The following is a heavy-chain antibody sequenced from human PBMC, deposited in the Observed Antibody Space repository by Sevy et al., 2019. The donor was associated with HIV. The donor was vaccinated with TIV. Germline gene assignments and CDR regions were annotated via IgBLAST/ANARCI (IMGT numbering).Heavy chain of an antibody. Sequence: ASAKVSCKASGYTFTGYYMHWVRQAPGQGLEWMGWINPNSGGTNYAQKFQGRVTMTRDTSISTAYMELSRLRSDDTAVYYCARVRGYCSSTSCYFYFDYWGQGTLVTVSS. D-gene: IGHD2-2*01. V-gene: IGHV1-2*02. CDR3: ARVRGYCSSTSCYFYFDY. CDR2: INPNSGGT. CDR1: GYTFTGYY. J-gene: IGHJ4*02.